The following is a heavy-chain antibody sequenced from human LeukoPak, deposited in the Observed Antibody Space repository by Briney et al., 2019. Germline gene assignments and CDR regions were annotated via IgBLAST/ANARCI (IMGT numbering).Heavy chain of an antibody. CDR1: GFTFSSYA. CDR3: ARLVVVAATVDY. V-gene: IGHV3-30-3*01. J-gene: IGHJ4*02. D-gene: IGHD2-15*01. Sequence: GGPLRLSCAASGFTFSSYAMHWVRQAPGKGLEWVAVISYDGSNKYYADSVKGRFTISRDNSKNTLYLQMNSLRAEDTAVYYCARLVVVAATVDYWSQGTLSPSPQ. CDR2: ISYDGSNK.